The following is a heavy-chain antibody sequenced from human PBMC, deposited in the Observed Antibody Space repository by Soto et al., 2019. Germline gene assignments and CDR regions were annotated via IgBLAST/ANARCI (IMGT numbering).Heavy chain of an antibody. V-gene: IGHV4-59*01. CDR3: ARASVRFLEWSGYPTYYFDY. D-gene: IGHD3-3*01. CDR2: IYYSGST. Sequence: SETLSLTCTVSGGSISSYYWSWIRQPPGKGLEWIGYIYYSGSTNYNPSLKSRVTISVDTSKNQFSLKLSSVTAANTAVYYCARASVRFLEWSGYPTYYFDYWGQGTLVTVSS. CDR1: GGSISSYY. J-gene: IGHJ4*02.